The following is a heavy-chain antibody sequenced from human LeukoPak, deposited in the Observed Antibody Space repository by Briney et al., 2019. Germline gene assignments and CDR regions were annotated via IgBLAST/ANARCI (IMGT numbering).Heavy chain of an antibody. V-gene: IGHV3-15*01. CDR2: IKSKTDGGTT. J-gene: IGHJ1*01. Sequence: GGSLRLSCAASGFTFSNAWMSWVRQAPGKGLEWVGRIKSKTDGGTTDYAAPVKGRFTISRDDSKNTLYLQMNSLKTEDTAVYYCAKETRNYYGSGSPVPLPFQHWGQGTLVTVSS. D-gene: IGHD3-10*01. CDR3: AKETRNYYGSGSPVPLPFQH. CDR1: GFTFSNAW.